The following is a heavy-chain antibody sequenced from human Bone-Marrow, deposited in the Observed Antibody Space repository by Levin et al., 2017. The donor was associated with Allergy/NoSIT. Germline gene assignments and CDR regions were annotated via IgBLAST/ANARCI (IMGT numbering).Heavy chain of an antibody. V-gene: IGHV3-23*01. CDR1: GFTFNSYA. J-gene: IGHJ4*02. D-gene: IGHD2-8*02. Sequence: GGSLRLSCAASGFTFNSYAMSWVRQAPGKGLEWVSAISGSDGSTYYAESVKGRFTISRDESKNTLFLQMINLRAEDTAMYYWAKDANTGIPFDYWGQGTLVTVSS. CDR2: ISGSDGST. CDR3: AKDANTGIPFDY.